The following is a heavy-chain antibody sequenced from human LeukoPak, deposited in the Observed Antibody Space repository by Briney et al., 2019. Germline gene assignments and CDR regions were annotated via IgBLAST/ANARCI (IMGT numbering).Heavy chain of an antibody. CDR2: ISWNSGSI. J-gene: IGHJ4*02. CDR3: EKGKYDFWSGKFFDY. CDR1: GFTFDDYA. D-gene: IGHD3-3*01. V-gene: IGHV3-9*03. Sequence: PGRSLRLSCAASGFTFDDYAMHWVRQAPGKGLEWVSGISWNSGSIGYADSVKGRFTISRDNAKNSLYLQMNSLRAEDMALYYCEKGKYDFWSGKFFDYGGQGTLVTVSS.